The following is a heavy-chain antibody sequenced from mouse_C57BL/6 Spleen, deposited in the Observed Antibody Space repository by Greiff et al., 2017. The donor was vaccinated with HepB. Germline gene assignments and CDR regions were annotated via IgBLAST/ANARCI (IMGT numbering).Heavy chain of an antibody. CDR2: IWRGGST. CDR1: GFSLTSYG. Sequence: QVQLKESGPGLVQPSQRLSITCTVSGFSLTSYGVHWVRQSPGKGLEWLGVIWRGGSTDYNAAFMSRLSITKDNSKSQVFFKMNSLQADDTAIYYCAKNGHYGSSYVYFDVWGTGTTVTVSS. V-gene: IGHV2-5*01. J-gene: IGHJ1*03. D-gene: IGHD1-1*01. CDR3: AKNGHYGSSYVYFDV.